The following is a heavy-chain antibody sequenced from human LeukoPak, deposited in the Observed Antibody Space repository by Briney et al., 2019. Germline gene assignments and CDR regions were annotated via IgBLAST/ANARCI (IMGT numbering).Heavy chain of an antibody. CDR2: ISSNGGST. D-gene: IGHD3-3*01. V-gene: IGHV3-64*01. CDR1: GFTFSSYA. J-gene: IGHJ4*02. Sequence: GGSLRLSCAASGFTFSSYAMHWVRQAPGKGLEYVSTISSNGGSTYYANSVKGRFTISRDNSKNTLYLQMGSLRAEDMAVYYCARDSGDFWSGYYGFGFGYWGQGTLVTVSS. CDR3: ARDSGDFWSGYYGFGFGY.